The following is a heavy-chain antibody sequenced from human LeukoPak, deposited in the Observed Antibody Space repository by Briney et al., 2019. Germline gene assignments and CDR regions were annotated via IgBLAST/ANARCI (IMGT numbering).Heavy chain of an antibody. Sequence: GGSLRLSCAASGFTFSDYYMNWIRQAPGKGLEWVSYISSRGSSTNYADSVKGRFTISRGNAKNSLFLQMNSLRVEDTAVYFCARGYYDSSGPEYFQHWGQGTLVTVSS. V-gene: IGHV3-11*05. J-gene: IGHJ1*01. D-gene: IGHD3-22*01. CDR3: ARGYYDSSGPEYFQH. CDR1: GFTFSDYY. CDR2: ISSRGSST.